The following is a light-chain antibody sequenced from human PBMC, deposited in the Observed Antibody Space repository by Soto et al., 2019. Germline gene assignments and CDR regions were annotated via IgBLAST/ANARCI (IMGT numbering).Light chain of an antibody. CDR3: QQYNSWPLT. V-gene: IGKV3-15*01. J-gene: IGKJ4*01. CDR2: GAS. CDR1: QTVRNN. Sequence: VMTQSPDSLAVSLGERATLSCRASQTVRNNYLAWYQQKPGQAPRLLLYGASTRATGIPARFSGSGSGTDFTLTISSLQSEDFAVYYCQQYNSWPLTFGGGTKVDIK.